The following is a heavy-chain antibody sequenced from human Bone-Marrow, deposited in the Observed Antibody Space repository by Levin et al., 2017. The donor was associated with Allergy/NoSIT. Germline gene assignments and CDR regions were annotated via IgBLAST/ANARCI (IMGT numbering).Heavy chain of an antibody. CDR3: ARETGGSGWYTVDY. Sequence: GGSLRLSCAASGFTFSSYAMAWVRQAPGKGLQWVSTIRPTGDRTYYADSVEGRFTISRDNSKSTVYLQMNSLRAEDTAKYYCARETGGSGWYTVDYWGRGTLVTVSS. J-gene: IGHJ4*02. CDR2: IRPTGDRT. V-gene: IGHV3-23*01. D-gene: IGHD6-13*01. CDR1: GFTFSSYA.